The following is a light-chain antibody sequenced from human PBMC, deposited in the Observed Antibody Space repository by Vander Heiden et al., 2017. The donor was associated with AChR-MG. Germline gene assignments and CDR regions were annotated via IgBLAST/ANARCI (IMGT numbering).Light chain of an antibody. Sequence: DIQMTQSPSSLSASVGDRVTITCRASQSISSYLNWYQQKPGKAPKLLIYAASSLQSGVPSRFSGSGSGTDFTLTISSLQPEDFATYYCQQIDSTPWITFGQGTRLEIK. J-gene: IGKJ5*01. V-gene: IGKV1-39*01. CDR2: AAS. CDR1: QSISSY. CDR3: QQIDSTPWIT.